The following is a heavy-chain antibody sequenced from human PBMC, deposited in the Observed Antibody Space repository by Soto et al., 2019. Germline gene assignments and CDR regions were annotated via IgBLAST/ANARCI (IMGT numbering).Heavy chain of an antibody. V-gene: IGHV4-4*02. J-gene: IGHJ4*02. CDR1: GGSIDSSDW. CDR2: LFHGGTI. D-gene: IGHD6-13*01. Sequence: QVQLQESGPGLVKPSGTLSLTCAVSGGSIDSSDWWNWVRQPPGKGLEWIGELFHGGTIIYNPSLKSRFTISVDKSRNQFSLELTPVTAADTAVYYCARDHHYRNSWSFDSWGQGNLVTVAS. CDR3: ARDHHYRNSWSFDS.